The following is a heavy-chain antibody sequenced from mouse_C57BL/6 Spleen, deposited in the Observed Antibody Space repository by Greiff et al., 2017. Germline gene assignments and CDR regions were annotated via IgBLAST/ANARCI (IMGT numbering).Heavy chain of an antibody. Sequence: QVQLQQPGPELVKPGASVKISCKASGYTFTGYWMHWVKQRPGQGLEWIGRIYPGSGSTKYNEKFKGKATLTVDTSSSTAYMQLSSLTSEDSAVYCCARGKGEDYCDYGGRGTGLTVTV. CDR1: GYTFTGYW. V-gene: IGHV1-66*01. CDR2: IYPGSGST. D-gene: IGHD2-13*01. CDR3: ARGKGEDYCDYGG. J-gene: IGHJ1*03.